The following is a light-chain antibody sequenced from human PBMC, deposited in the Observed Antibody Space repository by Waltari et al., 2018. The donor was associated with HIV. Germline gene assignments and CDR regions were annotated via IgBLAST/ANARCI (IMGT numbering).Light chain of an antibody. CDR2: GSF. CDR1: YSNIVSNT. CDR3: AAWDDSLHGYV. J-gene: IGLJ1*01. V-gene: IGLV1-44*01. Sequence: QSVLTQPPSASGTPGPRVTISCSGHYSNIVSNTVKCSQQLPGTAPQLLIFGSFQRPSGVPDRFSGSKSGTSASLAISGLHSEDEGDYYCAAWDDSLHGYVFATGTKVTVL.